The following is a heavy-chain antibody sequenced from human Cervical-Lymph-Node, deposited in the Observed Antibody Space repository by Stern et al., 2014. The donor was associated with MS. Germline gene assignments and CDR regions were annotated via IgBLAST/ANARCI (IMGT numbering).Heavy chain of an antibody. D-gene: IGHD1-1*01. V-gene: IGHV3-53*01. CDR3: ARDTSSPERSDW. Sequence: EMQLVESGGGVIQPGGSLRLSCTAYGFTVSRDYMTWVRQAPGKGLEWVSLITNVGSTFYTDSVKGRFTISRDDSKNTVYLHMTSLRAEDTAMYYCARDTSSPERSDWWGQGTLVTVSS. CDR2: ITNVGST. CDR1: GFTVSRDY. J-gene: IGHJ4*02.